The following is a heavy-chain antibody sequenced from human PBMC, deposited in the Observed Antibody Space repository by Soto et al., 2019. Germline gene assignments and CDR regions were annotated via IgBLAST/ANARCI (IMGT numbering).Heavy chain of an antibody. J-gene: IGHJ4*02. CDR1: GFTFSSYG. Sequence: QVQLVESGGGVVQPGRSLRLSCAASGFTFSSYGMHWVRQAPGKGLEWVAVISYDGSNKYYADSVKGRFTISRDNSKNTLYLQMNSLRAEDTAVYYCAKSGYGDAEGDFDYWGQGPLVTVSS. CDR2: ISYDGSNK. V-gene: IGHV3-30*18. D-gene: IGHD4-17*01. CDR3: AKSGYGDAEGDFDY.